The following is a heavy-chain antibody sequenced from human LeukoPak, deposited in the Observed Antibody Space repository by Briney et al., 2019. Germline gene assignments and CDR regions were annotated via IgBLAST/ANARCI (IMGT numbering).Heavy chain of an antibody. D-gene: IGHD6-19*01. Sequence: GGSLRLSCGGSGFTFDDHGMCWVRQAPGKGLEWVSGISWNGGSTGYAGSVKGRFTISRDNAKNSLYLQMNSLRVEDTALYYCGRGDSSGWYFDSWGQGTLVTVSS. J-gene: IGHJ4*02. CDR1: GFTFDDHG. CDR2: ISWNGGST. CDR3: GRGDSSGWYFDS. V-gene: IGHV3-20*04.